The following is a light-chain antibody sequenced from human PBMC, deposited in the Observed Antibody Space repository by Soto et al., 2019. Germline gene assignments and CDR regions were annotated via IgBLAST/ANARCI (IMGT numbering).Light chain of an antibody. CDR3: QQYKTYSWT. V-gene: IGKV1-5*03. CDR1: QSVGGW. Sequence: DIKMTQSPSTLSASVGDRVTITCRASQSVGGWLAWYQQKPGKAPNLLIYRASSLESGVPSRFSGSGSGTEFTLTISYLQTDDFATYYCQQYKTYSWTFGQGTKVEIK. CDR2: RAS. J-gene: IGKJ1*01.